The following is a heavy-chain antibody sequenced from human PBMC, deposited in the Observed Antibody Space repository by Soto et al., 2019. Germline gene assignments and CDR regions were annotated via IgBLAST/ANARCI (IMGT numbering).Heavy chain of an antibody. CDR1: GFTFDDYA. V-gene: IGHV3-9*01. CDR2: ISWNSGSI. J-gene: IGHJ5*02. CDR3: ARGAYYDYVWGSENWFDP. Sequence: GGSLRLSCAASGFTFDDYAMHWVRQAPGKGLEWVSGISWNSGSIYYADSVKGRFTISRDNAKNSLYLQMNSLRAEDTAVYYCARGAYYDYVWGSENWFDPWGQGTLVTVSS. D-gene: IGHD3-16*01.